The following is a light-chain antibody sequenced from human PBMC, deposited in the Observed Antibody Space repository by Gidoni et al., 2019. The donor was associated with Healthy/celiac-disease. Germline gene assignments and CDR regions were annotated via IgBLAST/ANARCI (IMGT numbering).Light chain of an antibody. CDR3: QQRSNWLT. Sequence: EIVLKQSPATLSLSPGERATLPCRASQIVSSFLAWYQQKTGQVPRLLSYDASNRATGIPARFSGSGSGTDFTLTISSLEPEDFAVYYCQQRSNWLTFGGGTKVEIK. J-gene: IGKJ4*01. V-gene: IGKV3-11*01. CDR2: DAS. CDR1: QIVSSF.